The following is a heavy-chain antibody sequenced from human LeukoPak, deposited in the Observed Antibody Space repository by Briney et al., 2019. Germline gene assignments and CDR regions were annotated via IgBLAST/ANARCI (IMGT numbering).Heavy chain of an antibody. CDR1: GYTFTSYD. V-gene: IGHV1-8*03. J-gene: IGHJ6*03. CDR3: ARGPGSGWYGGYYYYMDV. CDR2: MNPNSGNT. Sequence: GASVKVSCRASGYTFTSYDINWVRQATGQGLEWMGWMNPNSGNTGYAQKFQGRVTITRNTSISTAYMELSSLRSEDTAVYYCARGPGSGWYGGYYYYMDVWGKGTTVTVSS. D-gene: IGHD6-19*01.